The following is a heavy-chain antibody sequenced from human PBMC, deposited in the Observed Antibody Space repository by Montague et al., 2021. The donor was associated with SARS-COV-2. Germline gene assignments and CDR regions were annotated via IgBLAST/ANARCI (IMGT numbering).Heavy chain of an antibody. V-gene: IGHV4-61*02. J-gene: IGHJ4*02. Sequence: TLSPTRTVSGGSISSGSYEWSWIQQPAGKGLEWIGRIYTSGITDYSFSLKSRVTISVDTSKNQFSLKLTSVTAADTAVYYCARAHSGSWAHLDNWGQGSLVTVSS. CDR1: GGSISSGSYE. CDR2: IYTSGIT. CDR3: ARAHSGSWAHLDN. D-gene: IGHD5-12*01.